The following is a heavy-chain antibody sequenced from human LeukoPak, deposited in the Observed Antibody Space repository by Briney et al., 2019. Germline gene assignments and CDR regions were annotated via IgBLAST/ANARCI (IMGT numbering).Heavy chain of an antibody. D-gene: IGHD3-10*01. CDR2: INPSSGGT. V-gene: IGHV1-2*02. CDR3: ARDRGIDYYGSGSYYRHYYYYMDV. CDR1: GYTFTGYY. Sequence: VASVKVSCKASGYTFTGYYMHWVRQAPGQGLEWMGWINPSSGGTNYAQKFQGRVTMTRDTSISTAYMELSRLRSDDTAVYYCARDRGIDYYGSGSYYRHYYYYMDVWGKGTTVTVSS. J-gene: IGHJ6*03.